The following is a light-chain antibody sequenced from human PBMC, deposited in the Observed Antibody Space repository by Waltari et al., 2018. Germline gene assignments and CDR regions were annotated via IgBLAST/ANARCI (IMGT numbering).Light chain of an antibody. CDR1: QSLLHNNGDNY. J-gene: IGKJ1*01. Sequence: DIVMTQSPLSLPVTPGEPASISCRSSQSLLHNNGDNYLDWYLQKPGQSPQLLIYLGSYRASGVPDRFSGSGSGTDFTLKISRVEAEDVGVYYCMQTLQTPRAFGQGTKVEIK. CDR3: MQTLQTPRA. V-gene: IGKV2-28*01. CDR2: LGS.